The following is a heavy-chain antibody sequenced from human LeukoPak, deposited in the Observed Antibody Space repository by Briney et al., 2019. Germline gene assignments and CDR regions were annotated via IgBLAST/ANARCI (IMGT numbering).Heavy chain of an antibody. V-gene: IGHV3-53*01. J-gene: IGHJ6*03. CDR3: ARCSSSYYYYYYMDV. D-gene: IGHD6-13*01. CDR1: GFNVSSNY. CDR2: IYSGGST. Sequence: PGGSLRLSCAASGFNVSSNYMSWVRQAPGKGLEWVSVIYSGGSTYYADSVKGRFTISRDNSKNTLYLQMNSLRAADTAVYYCARCSSSYYYYYYMDVWGKGTTVTVSS.